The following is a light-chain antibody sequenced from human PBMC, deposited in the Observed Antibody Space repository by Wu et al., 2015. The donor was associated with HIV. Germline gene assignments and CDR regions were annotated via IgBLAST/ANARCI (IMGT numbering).Light chain of an antibody. V-gene: IGKV3-11*01. CDR3: QHYNSWPWT. J-gene: IGKJ1*01. CDR2: DAS. Sequence: EIVLTQSPATLSLSPGERAILSCRASQSVSAYLAWYQQLPGQAPRLLIYDASKRATGVPDRFSGSGSGTDFTLTISSLEPEDFAVYYCQHYNSWPWTFGQGTKVEIK. CDR1: QSVSAY.